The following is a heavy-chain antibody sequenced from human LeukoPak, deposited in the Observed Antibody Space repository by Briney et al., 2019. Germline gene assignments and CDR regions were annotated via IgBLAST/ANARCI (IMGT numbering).Heavy chain of an antibody. CDR2: IYHSGNT. V-gene: IGHV4-39*01. CDR1: GVSISSSNSY. Sequence: SETLSLTCTVSGVSISSSNSYWGWIRQPPGKGLEWIGSIYHSGNTYYNASLKSQVSISIDTSKNQFSLRLTSVTAADTAVYYCAREAYYDSSGYSRIDYWGQGTLVTVSS. CDR3: AREAYYDSSGYSRIDY. D-gene: IGHD3-22*01. J-gene: IGHJ4*02.